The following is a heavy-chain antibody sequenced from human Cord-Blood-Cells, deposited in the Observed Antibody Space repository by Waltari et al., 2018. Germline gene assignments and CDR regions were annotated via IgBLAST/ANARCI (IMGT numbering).Heavy chain of an antibody. V-gene: IGHV3-15*01. D-gene: IGHD2-2*01. CDR2: IKSKTDGGTT. Sequence: EVQLVESGGCLVKPGRSLRLACPASGFTSANAWMRWVRQASGRGLEWVVRIKSKTDGGTTDYAAPVKGRFTSSRDDSKNTLYLQMNSLKTEDTAVYYCTTCSSTSCYYYYYMDVWGKGTTVTVSS. J-gene: IGHJ6*03. CDR1: GFTSANAW. CDR3: TTCSSTSCYYYYYMDV.